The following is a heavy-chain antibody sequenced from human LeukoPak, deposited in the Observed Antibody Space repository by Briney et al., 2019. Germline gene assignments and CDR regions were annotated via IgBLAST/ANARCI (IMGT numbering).Heavy chain of an antibody. CDR3: ARVVGLTMIVVVYYWFDP. CDR2: IYYSGST. D-gene: IGHD3-22*01. Sequence: PSETLSLTCTVSGASISSSTDYWGWIRQPPGKGLEWIANIYYSGSTYYNPSLKSRVTISIDKSKNQFSLNLSSVTAADTAVYYCARVVGLTMIVVVYYWFDPWGQGTLVTVSS. CDR1: GASISSSTDY. V-gene: IGHV4-39*07. J-gene: IGHJ5*02.